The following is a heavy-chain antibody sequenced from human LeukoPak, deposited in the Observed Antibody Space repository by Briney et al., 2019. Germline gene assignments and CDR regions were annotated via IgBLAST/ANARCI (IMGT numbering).Heavy chain of an antibody. J-gene: IGHJ5*02. Sequence: SETLSLTCTVSGGSISTYYWSWIRQPPGKGLEWLGFIYYSGSTNYTPSLKSRITMSVDTSKNQFSLKLNSVTAADTAVYYCARDRVTDYYDSSGYYYNWFDPWGQGTLVTVSS. D-gene: IGHD3-22*01. CDR2: IYYSGST. V-gene: IGHV4-59*01. CDR1: GGSISTYY. CDR3: ARDRVTDYYDSSGYYYNWFDP.